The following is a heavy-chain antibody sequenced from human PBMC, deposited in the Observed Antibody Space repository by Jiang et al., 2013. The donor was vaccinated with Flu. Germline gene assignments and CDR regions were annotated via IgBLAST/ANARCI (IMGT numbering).Heavy chain of an antibody. J-gene: IGHJ5*02. CDR2: ISAYNGNT. CDR1: GYTFTSYG. D-gene: IGHD3-10*01. V-gene: IGHV1-18*04. Sequence: GAEVKKPGASVKVSCKASGYTFTSYGISWVRQAPGQGLEWMGWISAYNGNTNYAQKLQGRVTMTTDTSTSTAYMELRSLRSDDTAVYYCARGKGNDYYGSGRSWFDPWGQGTLVTVSS. CDR3: ARGKGNDYYGSGRSWFDP.